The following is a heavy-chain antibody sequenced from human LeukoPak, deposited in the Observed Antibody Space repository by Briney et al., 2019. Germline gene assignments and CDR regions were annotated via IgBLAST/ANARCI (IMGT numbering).Heavy chain of an antibody. CDR2: IYSSGSI. CDR3: ARRVGAEDLFDY. CDR1: GDSISSYY. Sequence: PSETLSLTCNVSGDSISSYYWTWIRQPAGKGLQWIGRIYSSGSINYNPSLKSRVTISVDTSKNQFSLKLSSVTAADTAVYYCARRVGAEDLFDYWGQGTLVTVSS. V-gene: IGHV4-4*07. D-gene: IGHD1-26*01. J-gene: IGHJ4*02.